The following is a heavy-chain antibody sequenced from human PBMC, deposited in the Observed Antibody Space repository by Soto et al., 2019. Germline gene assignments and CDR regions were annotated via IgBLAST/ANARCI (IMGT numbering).Heavy chain of an antibody. CDR3: AKGGSRTRTYNWFDL. D-gene: IGHD1-7*01. Sequence: PGLTMRLPGAASRFTFRTYAMSRVRQASGQGLEWVSGISDSGGHIYYADSVKGRFTISRDNSKNTLYLQMNSLRAEDTAVYYCAKGGSRTRTYNWFDLWGPGTLVTVAS. J-gene: IGHJ5*02. CDR2: ISDSGGHI. V-gene: IGHV3-23*01. CDR1: RFTFRTYA.